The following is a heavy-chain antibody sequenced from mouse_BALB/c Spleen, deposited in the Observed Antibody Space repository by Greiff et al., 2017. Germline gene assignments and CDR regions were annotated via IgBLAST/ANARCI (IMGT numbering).Heavy chain of an antibody. Sequence: EVHLVESGGGLVQPGGSRKLSCVASGYTFSSFGMHWVRQAPEKGLEWVVYIGSGSSTIYYENTVKGRFTMSRDNALNTLFMQMTSLRSEDTAMYYCARCGNYFNYWGKGTTLTNSS. V-gene: IGHV5-17*02. D-gene: IGHD1-1*02. CDR1: GYTFSSFG. CDR3: ARCGNYFNY. CDR2: IGSGSSTI. J-gene: IGHJ2*01.